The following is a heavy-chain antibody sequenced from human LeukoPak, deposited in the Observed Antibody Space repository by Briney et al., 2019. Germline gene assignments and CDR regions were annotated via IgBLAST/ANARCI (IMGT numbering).Heavy chain of an antibody. CDR1: GFTFSSYA. CDR3: AKDVSDSSGYNS. CDR2: ISGSGGST. D-gene: IGHD3-22*01. J-gene: IGHJ4*02. V-gene: IGHV3-23*01. Sequence: PGGSLRLSCAASGFTFSSYAMSWVRQAPGRGLEWVSAISGSGGSTYYADSVKGRFTISRDNSKNTLYLQMNSLRAEDTAVYYCAKDVSDSSGYNSWGQGTLVTVSS.